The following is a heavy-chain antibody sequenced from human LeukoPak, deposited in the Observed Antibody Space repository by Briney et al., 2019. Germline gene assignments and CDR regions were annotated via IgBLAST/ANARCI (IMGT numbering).Heavy chain of an antibody. Sequence: PGGSLRLSRAASGLTFSSNAMSWVRPAPGKGLEWVSSISVSGGSTYYADSVKGRITISRDNSKNTLYLQMNSLRAKDTAVYYCAKDRARGITMIVVVISWAFDIWGQGTMVTVSS. J-gene: IGHJ3*02. CDR1: GLTFSSNA. CDR2: ISVSGGST. V-gene: IGHV3-23*01. CDR3: AKDRARGITMIVVVISWAFDI. D-gene: IGHD3-22*01.